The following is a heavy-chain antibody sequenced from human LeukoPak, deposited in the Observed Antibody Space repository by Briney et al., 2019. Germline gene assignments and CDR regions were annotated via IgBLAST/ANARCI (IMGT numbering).Heavy chain of an antibody. D-gene: IGHD3-22*01. CDR1: GGSFSGYY. Sequence: PSETLSLTCAVYGGSFSGYYWSWIRQPPGKGLEWIGEINHSGSTNYNPSLKSRVTISVDTSKNQFSLKLSSVTAADTAVYYCARGGITMIQGLCYFDYWGQGTLVTVSS. CDR3: ARGGITMIQGLCYFDY. CDR2: INHSGST. J-gene: IGHJ4*02. V-gene: IGHV4-34*01.